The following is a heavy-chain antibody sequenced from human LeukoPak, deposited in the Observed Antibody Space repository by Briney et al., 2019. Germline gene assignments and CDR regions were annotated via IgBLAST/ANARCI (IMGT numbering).Heavy chain of an antibody. V-gene: IGHV3-21*01. CDR3: ARDSIAAAFDY. D-gene: IGHD6-13*01. Sequence: GGSLRLSCAASGFTFSSYSMNWVRQAPGKGLEWVSSISSSSSYIYYADSVKGRFTTSRDNAKNSLYLQMNSLRAEDTAVYYCARDSIAAAFDYWGQGTLVTVSS. J-gene: IGHJ4*02. CDR1: GFTFSSYS. CDR2: ISSSSSYI.